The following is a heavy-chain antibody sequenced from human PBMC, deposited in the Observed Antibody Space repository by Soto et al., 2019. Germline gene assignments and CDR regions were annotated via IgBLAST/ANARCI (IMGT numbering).Heavy chain of an antibody. V-gene: IGHV3-23*01. CDR2: SSEDGVA. CDR1: GFTFRSFV. D-gene: IGHD6-6*01. Sequence: EGSLRLSCAASGFTFRSFVMNWVRHAPGKGLGWVSYSSEDGVAYYAESVKGLFIHSCNNPKYSMYRQLNSLRAANTALYYCAKRAGSSSSSHCLDYWGQGXRVTVSS. CDR3: AKRAGSSSSSHCLDY. J-gene: IGHJ4*02.